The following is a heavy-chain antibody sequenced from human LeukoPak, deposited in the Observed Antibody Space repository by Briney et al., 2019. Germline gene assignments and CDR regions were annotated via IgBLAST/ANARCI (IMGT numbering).Heavy chain of an antibody. CDR1: GGSIGSYQ. Sequence: MSSETLSLTCTVSGGSIGSYQWNWIRQPPGKGLEWISNIYYSGSTNYNPSLKSRVTISLDTSKNQFSLRLTSVTAADTAVYYCARGPTVTTDYWGQGTLVTVSS. CDR2: IYYSGST. V-gene: IGHV4-59*01. J-gene: IGHJ4*02. CDR3: ARGPTVTTDY. D-gene: IGHD4-17*01.